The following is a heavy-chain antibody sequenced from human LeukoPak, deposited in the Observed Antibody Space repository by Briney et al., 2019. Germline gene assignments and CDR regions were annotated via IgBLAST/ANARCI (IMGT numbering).Heavy chain of an antibody. CDR2: ISGSGDTT. D-gene: IGHD2-21*02. V-gene: IGHV3-23*01. Sequence: GGSLGLSCAASGFTFSIYAMSWVRQAPGKGLEWVSVISGSGDTTYYADSVKGRFTISRDNSKNTLWLQMNSLRAEDTAVYYCAKDAPVVTTIQGYFDYWGQGTLLTVSS. J-gene: IGHJ4*02. CDR3: AKDAPVVTTIQGYFDY. CDR1: GFTFSIYA.